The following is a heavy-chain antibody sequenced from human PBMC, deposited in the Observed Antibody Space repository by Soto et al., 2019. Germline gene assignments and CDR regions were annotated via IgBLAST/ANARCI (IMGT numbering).Heavy chain of an antibody. CDR1: GGSISSGGYS. CDR3: ARVRQATGHDAFDI. D-gene: IGHD1-1*01. CDR2: IYHSGST. Sequence: SETLSLTCAVSGGSISSGGYSWSWIRQPPGKGLEWIGYIYHSGSTYYNPSLKSRVTISVDRSKNQFSLKLSSVTAADTAVYYCARVRQATGHDAFDIWGQGTMVTVSS. J-gene: IGHJ3*02. V-gene: IGHV4-30-2*01.